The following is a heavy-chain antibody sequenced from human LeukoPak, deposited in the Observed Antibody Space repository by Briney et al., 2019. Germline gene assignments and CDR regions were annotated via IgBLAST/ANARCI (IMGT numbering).Heavy chain of an antibody. CDR3: ARRGGHGGSFDY. D-gene: IGHD4-23*01. J-gene: IGHJ4*02. CDR2: IFNTGST. CDR1: DDSIGRGSYY. V-gene: IGHV4-61*02. Sequence: SETLSLTCAVSDDSIGRGSYYWGWIRQPAGKAPEWIGRIFNTGSTSYNPSLKSRVTISVDTSKNQFSLKLSSVTAADTAVYYCARRGGHGGSFDYWGQGTLVTVSS.